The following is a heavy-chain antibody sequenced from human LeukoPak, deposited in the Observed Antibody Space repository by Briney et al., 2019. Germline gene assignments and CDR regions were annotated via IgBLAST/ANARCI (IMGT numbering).Heavy chain of an antibody. CDR2: IYPGDSDT. CDR3: ARHVRGGYCSSTSCYKGGALDY. Sequence: GESLKISCKGSGYSFTSYWIGWVRQMPGKGLEWMGIIYPGDSDTRYSPSFQGQVTISADKSISTAYLQWSSLKASDTAMYYCARHVRGGYCSSTSCYKGGALDYWGQGTLVTVSS. CDR1: GYSFTSYW. D-gene: IGHD2-2*02. J-gene: IGHJ4*02. V-gene: IGHV5-51*01.